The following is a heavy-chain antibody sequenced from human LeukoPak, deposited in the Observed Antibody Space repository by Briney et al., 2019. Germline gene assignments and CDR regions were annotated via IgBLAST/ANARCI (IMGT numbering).Heavy chain of an antibody. CDR3: ARDTNAYSYDSSGYYPLDY. V-gene: IGHV1-46*01. D-gene: IGHD3-22*01. CDR1: GYTLTSYY. Sequence: ASVKVSCKASGYTLTSYYMHWVRQAPGQGLEWMGIITPSGGSTRYAQKFQGRVTMTRDTSTSTVCMELSSLRSEDTALYYCARDTNAYSYDSSGYYPLDYWGQGTLVTVSS. J-gene: IGHJ4*02. CDR2: ITPSGGST.